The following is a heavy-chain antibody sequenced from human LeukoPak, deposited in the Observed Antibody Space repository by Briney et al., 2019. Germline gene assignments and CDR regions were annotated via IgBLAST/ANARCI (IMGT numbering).Heavy chain of an antibody. CDR3: ARSGSGRRYFDY. V-gene: IGHV4-59*01. D-gene: IGHD3-10*01. CDR1: GGSFSGYY. CDR2: IYYSGST. J-gene: IGHJ4*02. Sequence: SETLSLTFAVYGGSFSGYYWSWIRQPPGKGLEWIGYIYYSGSTNYNPSLKSRVTISVDTSKNQFSLKLSSVTAADTAVYYCARSGSGRRYFDYWGQGTLVTVSS.